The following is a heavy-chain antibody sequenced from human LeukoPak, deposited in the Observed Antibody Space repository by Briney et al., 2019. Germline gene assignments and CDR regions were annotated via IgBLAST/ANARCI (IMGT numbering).Heavy chain of an antibody. CDR3: AKRYSSSSWTAAFDS. J-gene: IGHJ4*02. D-gene: IGHD2-2*01. V-gene: IGHV3-23*01. CDR1: GFTFSSYA. CDR2: ISGSGDGT. Sequence: GGSLRLSCAASGFTFSSYAMAWVRQTPGRELEWVSGISGSGDGTYYADSVKGRFTISRDNSKNTLYLQINSLRAEDTAVYYCAKRYSSSSWTAAFDSWGQGTLVTVSS.